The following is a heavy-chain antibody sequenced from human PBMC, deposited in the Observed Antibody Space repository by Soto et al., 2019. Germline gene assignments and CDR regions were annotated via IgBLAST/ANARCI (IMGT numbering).Heavy chain of an antibody. CDR3: ARDLGSGSYSP. CDR2: VYXXXXX. Sequence: SETLSLTCSVSGASIRSYYWDWIRQPPGKGLEXXGXVYXXXXXRXXSPLKSRVTIAVDTSKNQCSLKLSSVTAADTAVYYCARDLGSGSYSPWGQGTLVTVSS. CDR1: GASIRSYY. V-gene: IGHV4-59*01. D-gene: IGHD3-10*01. J-gene: IGHJ5*02.